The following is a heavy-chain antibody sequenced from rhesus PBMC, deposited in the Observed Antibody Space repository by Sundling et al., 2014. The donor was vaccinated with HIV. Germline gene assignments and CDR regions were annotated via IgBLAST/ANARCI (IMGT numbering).Heavy chain of an antibody. J-gene: IGHJ6*01. Sequence: DVQLVESGGGLVKPGGSLRLSCVASGFTFSSYVMHWVRQAPGKGLEWVSVISESGGTIYYADSVKGRFTISRDNAKNSLFLQMNSLRAEDTAVYYCTREDSDYVRSFYYGLDSWGQGVVVTVSS. V-gene: IGHV3-100*01. CDR2: ISESGGTI. D-gene: IGHD4-23*01. CDR3: TREDSDYVRSFYYGLDS. CDR1: GFTFSSYV.